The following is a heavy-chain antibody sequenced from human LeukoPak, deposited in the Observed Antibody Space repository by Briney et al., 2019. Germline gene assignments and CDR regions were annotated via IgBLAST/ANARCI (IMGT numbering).Heavy chain of an antibody. D-gene: IGHD2-2*01. J-gene: IGHJ4*02. CDR3: ARLLIYCSSTSCHFDY. Sequence: SETLSLTCTVSGGSISSSNYYWGWIRQPPGKGLEWIGSIYYSGITYYNPSLKSRFTISVDTSNNQFSLKLSSVTAADTAMYYCARLLIYCSSTSCHFDYWGQGTLVTVSS. CDR2: IYYSGIT. CDR1: GGSISSSNYY. V-gene: IGHV4-39*01.